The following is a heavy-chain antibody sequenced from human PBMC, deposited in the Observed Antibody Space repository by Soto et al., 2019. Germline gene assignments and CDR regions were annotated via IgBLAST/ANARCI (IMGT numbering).Heavy chain of an antibody. V-gene: IGHV5-51*01. CDR1: GYSFTNYW. Sequence: PGESLKISCQGSGYSFTNYWIGWVRQMPGKGLEWMGIIYPGDSDARYSPPFQGQVTMSADKSIRIAYLQWNSLKASDTAIYYCARHGGPDARGHLDFDYWGQGTLVTVSS. CDR2: IYPGDSDA. CDR3: ARHGGPDARGHLDFDY. D-gene: IGHD3-16*01. J-gene: IGHJ4*02.